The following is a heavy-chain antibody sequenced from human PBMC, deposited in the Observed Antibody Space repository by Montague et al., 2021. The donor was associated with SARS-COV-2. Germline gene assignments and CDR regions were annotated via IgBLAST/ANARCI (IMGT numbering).Heavy chain of an antibody. J-gene: IGHJ6*02. CDR2: IYYSGST. CDR3: ARGAGRGSGYGKYYYYYYGMDV. CDR1: GGSISSYY. D-gene: IGHD5-12*01. V-gene: IGHV4-59*01. Sequence: SETLSLTCTVSGGSISSYYWSWIRQPPGKGLEWIGYIYYSGSTNYNPSLKSRVTIPVDTSKNQFSLKLSSVTAADTAVYYCARGAGRGSGYGKYYYYYYGMDVWGQGTTVTVSS.